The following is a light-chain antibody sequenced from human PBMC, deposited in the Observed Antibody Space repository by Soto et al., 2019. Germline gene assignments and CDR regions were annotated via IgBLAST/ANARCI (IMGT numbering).Light chain of an antibody. CDR2: KAS. CDR1: QSIVTW. V-gene: IGKV1-5*03. J-gene: IGKJ1*01. CDR3: QQYIRFVT. Sequence: DIQVTQTPPTLSASVGDRVTITCRASQSIVTWLAWYQQKPGKAPNLLIYKASTLKSEVPSRFSGSGSGTEFTLTISSLQPDDIATYYCQQYIRFVTFGQGTKVDIK.